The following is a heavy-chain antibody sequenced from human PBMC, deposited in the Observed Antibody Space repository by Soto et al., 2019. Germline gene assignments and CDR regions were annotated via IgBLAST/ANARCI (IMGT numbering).Heavy chain of an antibody. CDR3: ATWHEREHAYDV. J-gene: IGHJ3*01. CDR1: GLTISGKKY. Sequence: DVQLVESGGGLIQPGESLRLSCAAFGLTISGKKYVAWVHQAPGQGLEWDSAHYDVDGSFYADSVKGRFTTSSDRSKTTVYLQMNDLRPDDTAVYYCATWHEREHAYDVWGQVTSVTVSS. CDR2: HYDVDGS. V-gene: IGHV3-53*01. D-gene: IGHD1-1*01.